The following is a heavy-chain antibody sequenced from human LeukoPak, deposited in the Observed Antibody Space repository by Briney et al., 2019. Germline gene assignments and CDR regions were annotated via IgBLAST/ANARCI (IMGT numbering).Heavy chain of an antibody. J-gene: IGHJ3*02. Sequence: GGSLRLSCAASGFTFSSYAMSWVRQAPGKGLEWVAVISYDGSNKYYADSVKGRFTISRDNSKNTLYLQMNSLRAEDTAVYYCASSGYGYAFDIWGQGTMVTVSS. CDR1: GFTFSSYA. V-gene: IGHV3-30*04. D-gene: IGHD3-22*01. CDR3: ASSGYGYAFDI. CDR2: ISYDGSNK.